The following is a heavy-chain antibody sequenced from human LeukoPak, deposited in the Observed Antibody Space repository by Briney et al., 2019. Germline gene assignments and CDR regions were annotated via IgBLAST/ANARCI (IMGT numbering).Heavy chain of an antibody. J-gene: IGHJ4*02. CDR2: MKPNSGNT. CDR1: GYTLTSYD. D-gene: IGHD3-10*01. CDR3: ARSQRVRETLGGY. V-gene: IGHV1-8*01. Sequence: ASVKVSSKASGYTLTSYDINWVRQATGQGLEWMGCMKPNSGNTGYAQKFQGRVTMTRNTSISTAYMKLSSLSAEDTAVYYCARSQRVRETLGGYWGQGTLVTVSS.